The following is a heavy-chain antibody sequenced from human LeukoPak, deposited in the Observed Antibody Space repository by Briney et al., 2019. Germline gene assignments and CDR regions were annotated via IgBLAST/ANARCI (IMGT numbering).Heavy chain of an antibody. CDR2: ISSSSSYI. CDR1: GFTFSSYS. Sequence: GGSLRLSCAAFGFTFSSYSMNWVRQAPGKGLEWVSSISSSSSYIYYADSVKGRFTISRDNAKNSLYLQMNSLRAEDTAVYYCARASFTNFFCMDVWGKGTTVTVSS. D-gene: IGHD3-3*01. V-gene: IGHV3-21*01. J-gene: IGHJ6*03. CDR3: ARASFTNFFCMDV.